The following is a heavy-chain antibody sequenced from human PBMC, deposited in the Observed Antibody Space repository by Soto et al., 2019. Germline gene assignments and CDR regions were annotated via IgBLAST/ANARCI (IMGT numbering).Heavy chain of an antibody. V-gene: IGHV3-30*18. Sequence: GGSLRLSCAASGFTFSSYGMHWVRQAPGKGLEWVAVISYDGSNKYYADSVKGRFTISRDNSKNTLYLQMNSLRAEDTAVYYCAKLVGATSGTFAYWGQGTLVTVSS. J-gene: IGHJ4*02. CDR2: ISYDGSNK. CDR3: AKLVGATSGTFAY. CDR1: GFTFSSYG. D-gene: IGHD1-26*01.